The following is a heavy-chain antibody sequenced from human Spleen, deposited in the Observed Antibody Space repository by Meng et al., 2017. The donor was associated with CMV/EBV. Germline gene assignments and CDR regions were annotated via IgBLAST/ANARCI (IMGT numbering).Heavy chain of an antibody. Sequence: QVQLKESGPGLVKPSPTLSLTCTVSGCSISSSNYYWSWIRQPPGKGLEGSGYIYNSGSTYYNPSLKSRITISVDTSKNQFSLKLSSVTAADTAVYYCARGQKGYFDLWGRGTLVTVSS. CDR1: GCSISSSNYY. CDR2: IYNSGST. CDR3: ARGQKGYFDL. J-gene: IGHJ2*01. V-gene: IGHV4-30-4*01.